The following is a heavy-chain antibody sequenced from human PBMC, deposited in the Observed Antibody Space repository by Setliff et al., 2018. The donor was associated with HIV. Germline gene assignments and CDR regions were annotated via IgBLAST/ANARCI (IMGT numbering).Heavy chain of an antibody. Sequence: ASVKVSCKASGYTFNNYALYWVRQAPGQGFEWMGWINTNTGSPTYAQGFTRRFVFSLDPSVRTAYLQITGLKAEDTAVYYCARDGDRMQIWSRFPFDIWGQGTMVT. CDR1: GYTFNNYA. J-gene: IGHJ3*02. CDR2: INTNTGSP. V-gene: IGHV7-4-1*02. D-gene: IGHD3-10*01. CDR3: ARDGDRMQIWSRFPFDI.